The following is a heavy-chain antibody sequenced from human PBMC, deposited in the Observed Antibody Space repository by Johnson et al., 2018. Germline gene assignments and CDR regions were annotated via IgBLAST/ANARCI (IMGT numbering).Heavy chain of an antibody. D-gene: IGHD1-7*01. CDR3: AREPNWSYGEAYFDS. V-gene: IGHV3-11*01. Sequence: QVRLVESGGGLVKPGGSLRLSCAVSGFSFSDYYMNWIRHVPGKGLDWVSYISSSGSTIYYAASVKGRFTVSRDNSKKSLHLQMNSLGAEDTAVYYCAREPNWSYGEAYFDSWGQGTLVTVSS. J-gene: IGHJ4*02. CDR2: ISSSGSTI. CDR1: GFSFSDYY.